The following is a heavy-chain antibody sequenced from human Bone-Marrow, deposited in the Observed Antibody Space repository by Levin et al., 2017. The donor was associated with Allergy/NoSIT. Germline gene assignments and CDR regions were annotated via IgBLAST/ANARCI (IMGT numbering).Heavy chain of an antibody. CDR2: VSGNGLRA. J-gene: IGHJ6*02. V-gene: IGHV3-23*01. Sequence: GGSLRLSCVASGFTFSGYAMTWVRKAPGKGLEWVAFVSGNGLRAYYADSVKGRFTISRDNSRTTVDLQMNSLRAEDTAVYYCAKQSWATYYYGIDVWGQGTTVTVSS. CDR3: AKQSWATYYYGIDV. D-gene: IGHD3-16*01. CDR1: GFTFSGYA.